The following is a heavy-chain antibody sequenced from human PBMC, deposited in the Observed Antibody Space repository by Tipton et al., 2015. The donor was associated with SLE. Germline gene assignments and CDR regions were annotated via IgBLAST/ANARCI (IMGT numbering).Heavy chain of an antibody. CDR1: GFTFSSYW. Sequence: SLRLSCAASGFTFSSYWMSWVRQAPGKGLEWVANIQQDGSETYYVDSVKGRFTISRDNAKTRLYLQMNSLRVEDTAVYYCVGGLGDYWGRGTLVTVSS. V-gene: IGHV3-7*01. CDR2: IQQDGSET. CDR3: VGGLGDY. J-gene: IGHJ4*02. D-gene: IGHD3/OR15-3a*01.